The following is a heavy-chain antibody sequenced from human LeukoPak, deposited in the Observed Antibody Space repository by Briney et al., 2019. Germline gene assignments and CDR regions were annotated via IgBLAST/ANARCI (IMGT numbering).Heavy chain of an antibody. D-gene: IGHD5-12*01. J-gene: IGHJ3*02. CDR2: IIPILGIA. CDR1: GGTFSSYA. V-gene: IGHV1-69*04. CDR3: ARSGHSGYAGDAFDI. Sequence: SVKVSCKASGGTFSSYAISWVRQAPGQGLEWMGRIIPILGIANYAQKFQGRVTITADKSTSTAYMELSSLRSEDTAVYYCARSGHSGYAGDAFDIWGQGTMVTVSS.